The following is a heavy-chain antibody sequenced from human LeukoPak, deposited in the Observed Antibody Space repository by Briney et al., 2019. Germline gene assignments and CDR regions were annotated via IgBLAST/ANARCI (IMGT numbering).Heavy chain of an antibody. D-gene: IGHD6-19*01. V-gene: IGHV1-18*01. J-gene: IGHJ5*02. CDR3: AREYSSGWSHNWFDP. Sequence: GASVKVSCKASGYTFTSYGISWVRQAPGQGLEWMGWISAYNGNTNYAQKLQGRVTMTTDTSTSTAYMELRSLRSDDTAVYYCAREYSSGWSHNWFDPWGQGTLVTVSS. CDR2: ISAYNGNT. CDR1: GYTFTSYG.